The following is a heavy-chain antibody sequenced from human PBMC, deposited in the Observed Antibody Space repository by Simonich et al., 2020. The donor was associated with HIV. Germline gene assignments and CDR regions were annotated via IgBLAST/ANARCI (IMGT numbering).Heavy chain of an antibody. Sequence: EVQLLESGGGLVQPGGSLRLSCAASGFTFSSYAMSWVRQAPGKGVEWVSANRGSGGSKDYADSVKGRFTISRDNSKNTLYLQMNSLRAEDTAVYYCAKDRYYNFWSGYYDYWGQGTLVTVSS. CDR3: AKDRYYNFWSGYYDY. J-gene: IGHJ4*02. V-gene: IGHV3-23*01. CDR2: NRGSGGSK. CDR1: GFTFSSYA. D-gene: IGHD3-3*01.